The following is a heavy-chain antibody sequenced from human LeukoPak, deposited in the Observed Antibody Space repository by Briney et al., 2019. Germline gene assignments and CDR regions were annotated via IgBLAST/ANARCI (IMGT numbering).Heavy chain of an antibody. Sequence: GGSLRLSCAASGFTFSSYGMHWVRQAPGKGLEWVAFIRYDGSNKYYADSVKGRFTISRDNSKNTLYLQMNSLRAEDTAVYYCASQYSSSVDYWGQGTLVTVSS. CDR3: ASQYSSSVDY. J-gene: IGHJ4*02. CDR1: GFTFSSYG. D-gene: IGHD6-6*01. V-gene: IGHV3-30*02. CDR2: IRYDGSNK.